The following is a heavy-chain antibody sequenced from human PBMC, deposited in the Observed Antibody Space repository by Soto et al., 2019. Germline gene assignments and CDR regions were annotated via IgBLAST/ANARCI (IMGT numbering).Heavy chain of an antibody. D-gene: IGHD5-12*01. Sequence: NPSETLSLTCTVSGGSISSGGYYWSWIRQHPGKGLEWIGYIYYSGCTYYNPSLKSRVTISVDTSKNQFSLKLSSVTAADTAVYYCARDTGSGYDKNLVYSWGQGTLVTVSS. J-gene: IGHJ4*02. V-gene: IGHV4-31*03. CDR1: GGSISSGGYY. CDR3: ARDTGSGYDKNLVYS. CDR2: IYYSGCT.